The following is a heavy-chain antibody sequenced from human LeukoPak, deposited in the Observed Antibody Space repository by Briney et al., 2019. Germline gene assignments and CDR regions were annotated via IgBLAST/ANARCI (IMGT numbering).Heavy chain of an antibody. CDR1: GFTFSTYG. CDR3: ARVNRGDAFDI. J-gene: IGHJ3*02. Sequence: GRSLRLSCAASGFTFSTYGMHWVRQAPGKGLEWVAVIWYDGRNKFYADSLKGRFTISRDNSKNTLYLQMNSLRAEDTAVYYCARVNRGDAFDIWGQGTLVTVSS. V-gene: IGHV3-33*01. CDR2: IWYDGRNK. D-gene: IGHD3-16*02.